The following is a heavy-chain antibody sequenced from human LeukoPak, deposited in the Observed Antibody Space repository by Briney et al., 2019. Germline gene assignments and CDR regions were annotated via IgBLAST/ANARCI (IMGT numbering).Heavy chain of an antibody. CDR3: ARDLTEDDAFDI. CDR2: IYYSGGT. D-gene: IGHD1-14*01. Sequence: SETLSLTCTVSGGSISSYYRSWIRQPPGKGLEWIGYIYYSGGTNYNPSLKSRVTISVDTSKNQFSLKLSSVTAADTAVYYCARDLTEDDAFDIRGQGTMVTVSS. J-gene: IGHJ3*02. V-gene: IGHV4-59*01. CDR1: GGSISSYY.